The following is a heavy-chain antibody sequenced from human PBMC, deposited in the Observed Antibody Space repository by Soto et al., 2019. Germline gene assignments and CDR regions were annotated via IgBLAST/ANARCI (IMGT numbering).Heavy chain of an antibody. D-gene: IGHD6-19*01. CDR3: AQDAVAANGKWDWFVS. Sequence: EVQLLESGGGLVQPGESLRLSCAASGFTFKNYAMSWVRQAPGKGLEWVSSIHGDGGTPYSADSVKGRFTMSRDNSKSTLFLQMHGLRVEDTAEYYCAQDAVAANGKWDWFVSCGQGILVTVSS. V-gene: IGHV3-23*01. J-gene: IGHJ5*01. CDR2: IHGDGGTP. CDR1: GFTFKNYA.